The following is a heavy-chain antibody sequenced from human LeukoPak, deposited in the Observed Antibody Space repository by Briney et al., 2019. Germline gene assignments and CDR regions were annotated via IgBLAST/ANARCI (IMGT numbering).Heavy chain of an antibody. CDR1: GGSISGYY. CDR2: IYYSGST. CDR3: ARGFDY. J-gene: IGHJ4*02. Sequence: SETLSLTCTVSGGSISGYYWSWIRQHPGKGLEWIGYIYYSGSTYYNPSLKSRVTVSVDTSKNQFSLKLSSVTAADTAVYYCARGFDYWGQGALVTVSS. V-gene: IGHV4-31*03.